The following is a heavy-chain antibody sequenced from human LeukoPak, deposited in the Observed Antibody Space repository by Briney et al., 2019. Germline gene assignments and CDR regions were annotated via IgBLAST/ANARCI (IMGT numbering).Heavy chain of an antibody. Sequence: SQTLSLTCAVSGGSISSGGYSWSWIRQPPGKGLEWIGYIYHSGSTYYNPSLKSRVTISVDTSKNQFSLKLSSVTAADTAVYYCARGRWELPLDYWGQGTLVTVSS. CDR3: ARGRWELPLDY. CDR2: IYHSGST. D-gene: IGHD1-26*01. J-gene: IGHJ4*02. CDR1: GGSISSGGYS. V-gene: IGHV4-30-2*01.